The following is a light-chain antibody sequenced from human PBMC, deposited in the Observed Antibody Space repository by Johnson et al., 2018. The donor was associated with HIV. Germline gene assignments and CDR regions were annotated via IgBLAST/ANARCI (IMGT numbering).Light chain of an antibody. Sequence: QSVLTQPPSVSAAPGQKVTISCSGSSSNIGNNYVSWYQQLPGTAPKLLIYENNKRPSGIPDRFSGSKSGTSATLGITGLQTGDEADHYCGTWDSSLSAGVFGAGTNVTVL. V-gene: IGLV1-51*02. CDR3: GTWDSSLSAGV. CDR2: ENN. CDR1: SSNIGNNY. J-gene: IGLJ1*01.